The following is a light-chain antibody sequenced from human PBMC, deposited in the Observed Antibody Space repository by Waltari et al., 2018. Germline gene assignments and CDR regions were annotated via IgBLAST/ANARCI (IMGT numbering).Light chain of an antibody. J-gene: IGLJ2*01. CDR3: QTWGTGIHV. CDR2: RSD. Sequence: QSVLTQPPSASGTPGQRVTISCSGSASNIGGNLVNWYQQLPGKAPKLLIYRSDQRPSVVPDRFSASQTGTSASLAISGLQSEYEADYFCQTWGTGIHVFGSGTRLTV. CDR1: ASNIGGNL. V-gene: IGLV1-44*01.